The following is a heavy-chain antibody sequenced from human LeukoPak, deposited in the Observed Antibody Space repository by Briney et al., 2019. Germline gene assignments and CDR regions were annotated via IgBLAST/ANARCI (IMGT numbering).Heavy chain of an antibody. CDR2: ISSSGSTI. V-gene: IGHV3-11*04. Sequence: GGSLRLSCAASGFTFSDYYMSWIRQAPGKGLEWVSYISSSGSTIYYADSVKGRFTISRDNSKNTLYLQMNSLRAEDTAVYYCAKDLKASGGYWGYHEYYFDYWGQGTLVTVSS. D-gene: IGHD3-22*01. CDR3: AKDLKASGGYWGYHEYYFDY. CDR1: GFTFSDYY. J-gene: IGHJ4*02.